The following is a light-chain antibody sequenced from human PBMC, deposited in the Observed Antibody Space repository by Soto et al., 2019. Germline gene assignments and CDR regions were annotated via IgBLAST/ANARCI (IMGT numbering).Light chain of an antibody. V-gene: IGKV3D-20*02. CDR3: QQRRSWPLT. Sequence: EIVLTQSPGTLSLSPGERATLSCRASQRIGSNYLAWYQQKPGQAPRLLIYGASTRAAGIPARFSGSGSETDFTLTISSLEPEDFASYYCQQRRSWPLTFGGGTKVEIK. CDR2: GAS. CDR1: QRIGSNY. J-gene: IGKJ4*01.